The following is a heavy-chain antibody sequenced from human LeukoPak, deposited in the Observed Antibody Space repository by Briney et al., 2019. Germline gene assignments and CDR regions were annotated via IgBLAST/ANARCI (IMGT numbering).Heavy chain of an antibody. CDR2: IYDGGST. CDR1: GFIVSSNF. Sequence: GGSLRLSCAASGFIVSSNFMSWVRLAPGKGLEWVSVIYDGGSTYYADSVKGRFTISRDNAENTLYLQMNSLRAEDTAVYFCARGVPGFYYFDYWGQGTLVTVSS. J-gene: IGHJ4*02. D-gene: IGHD2-2*01. V-gene: IGHV3-53*01. CDR3: ARGVPGFYYFDY.